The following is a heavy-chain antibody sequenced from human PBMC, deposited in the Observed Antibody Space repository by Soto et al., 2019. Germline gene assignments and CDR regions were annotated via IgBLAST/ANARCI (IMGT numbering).Heavy chain of an antibody. CDR2: ISGSGGST. CDR3: AKAMVRGVIPYYFDY. CDR1: GFTFSSYA. D-gene: IGHD3-10*01. V-gene: IGHV3-23*01. J-gene: IGHJ4*02. Sequence: GGSLRLSCAASGFTFSSYAMSWVRQAPGKGLEWVSAISGSGGSTYYADSVKGRFTISRDNSKNTLYLQMNSLRAEDTAVYYCAKAMVRGVIPYYFDYWGQGTLVTVSS.